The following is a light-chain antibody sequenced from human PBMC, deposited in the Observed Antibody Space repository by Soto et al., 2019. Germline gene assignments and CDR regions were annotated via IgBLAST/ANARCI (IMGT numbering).Light chain of an antibody. Sequence: VVLTQAPLALPVTLGRPAYSSCRSSQSLVYSDGNTYLTWFPQRPGQSPRRLLFEVSKRHSGVPDRFSGSGSGTDFTLKISRVEAEDVGVDYCMQGSHWPLNVGGGNTVDIK. CDR3: MQGSHWPLN. CDR2: EVS. CDR1: QSLVYSDGNTY. V-gene: IGKV2-30*01. J-gene: IGKJ4*01.